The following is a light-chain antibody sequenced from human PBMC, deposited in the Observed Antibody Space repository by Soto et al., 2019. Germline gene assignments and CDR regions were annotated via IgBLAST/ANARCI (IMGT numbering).Light chain of an antibody. CDR1: QSVSSTN. CDR2: GTS. CDR3: QQYEISPRRFT. V-gene: IGKV3-20*01. J-gene: IGKJ3*01. Sequence: EIVLTQSPGTLSLSPGERATLSCRASQSVSSTNLAWYQQTPGQAPRLLIYGTSTMATGIPDRFSGSGSGTDFTLTSSRLETEDFAVYYCQQYEISPRRFTFGPGTKVDIK.